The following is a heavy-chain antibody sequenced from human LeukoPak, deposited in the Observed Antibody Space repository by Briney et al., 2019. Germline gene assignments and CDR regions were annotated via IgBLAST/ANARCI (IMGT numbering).Heavy chain of an antibody. CDR2: INPNSGGT. J-gene: IGHJ4*02. D-gene: IGHD3-3*01. Sequence: ASVKVSCKASGYTFTGYYMHWVRQAPGQGLGGMGWINPNSGGTNYAQKFQGRVTMTRDTSISTAYMELSRLRSDDTAVYYCARGQGWGFLEWFYTADSPQNFDYWGQGTLVTVSS. CDR1: GYTFTGYY. V-gene: IGHV1-2*02. CDR3: ARGQGWGFLEWFYTADSPQNFDY.